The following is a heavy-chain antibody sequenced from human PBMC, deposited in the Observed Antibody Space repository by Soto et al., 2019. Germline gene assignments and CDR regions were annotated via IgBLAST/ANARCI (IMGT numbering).Heavy chain of an antibody. CDR2: LSTAGTT. CDR1: GFTLNSYA. V-gene: IGHV3-23*01. J-gene: IGHJ4*02. D-gene: IGHD3-22*01. CDR3: AKGSRGDYDTSGFHTHFDY. Sequence: GGSLRLSSAASGFTLNSYAISWVHQAPGKGLEWVSTLSTAGTTFYTDSVKGRHTISRDNSKNTLYLQMNSLRAEDTAIYYCAKGSRGDYDTSGFHTHFDYWGQGTLVTVSS.